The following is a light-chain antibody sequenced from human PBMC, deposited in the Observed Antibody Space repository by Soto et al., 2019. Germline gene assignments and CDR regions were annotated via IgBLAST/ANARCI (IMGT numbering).Light chain of an antibody. CDR1: QSVNSNF. CDR2: GAS. Sequence: EIVLTQSPGTLSLSPGERATLSCGASQSVNSNFLAWYQQKPGQAPRLLIYGASNRATGIPDRFSGSGSGTDSTLTISRLEPEDFAVYYCQQYGSSPRTFGQGTKVDIK. V-gene: IGKV3-20*01. J-gene: IGKJ1*01. CDR3: QQYGSSPRT.